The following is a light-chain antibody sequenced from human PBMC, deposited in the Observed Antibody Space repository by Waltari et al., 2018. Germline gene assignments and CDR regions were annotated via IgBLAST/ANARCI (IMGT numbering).Light chain of an antibody. V-gene: IGLV1-44*01. Sequence: QSVLTQPPSASGTPGQRVTISCSGSSSNIGSNTVTWYQPLPGMAPNLLIYSNNQRPSGVPDRFSGSKSGTSASLAISGPQSEDEADYYCAAWNDSPNGWVFGGGTKLTVL. J-gene: IGLJ3*02. CDR2: SNN. CDR3: AAWNDSPNGWV. CDR1: SSNIGSNT.